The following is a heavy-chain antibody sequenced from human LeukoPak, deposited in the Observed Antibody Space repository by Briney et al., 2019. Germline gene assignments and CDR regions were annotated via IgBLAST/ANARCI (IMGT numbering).Heavy chain of an antibody. CDR3: ARRAAAGRCFVY. V-gene: IGHV3-11*01. J-gene: IGHJ4*02. CDR1: GFTFSDYY. D-gene: IGHD6-13*01. CDR2: ISSGGSTI. Sequence: SGGSLRLSCAVSGFTFSDYYMSWIRQARGKGLEWVSYISSGGSTISHADSVKGRFTISRDNAENSLYLQMNSLRAEDTAVYYCARRAAAGRCFVYWGQGTLVTVSS.